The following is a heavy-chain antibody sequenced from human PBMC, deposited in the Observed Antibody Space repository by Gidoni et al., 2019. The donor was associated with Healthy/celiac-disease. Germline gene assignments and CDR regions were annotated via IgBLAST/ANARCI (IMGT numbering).Heavy chain of an antibody. CDR3: ARWHDCNYESYGMDV. CDR1: GFTVRSYS. J-gene: IGHJ6*02. Sequence: EVKLVESGGGLVKHGGSLRLSCAASGFTVRSYSMNWVRQAPGKGLEWVSSISSSSSYIYYAYSVKGRFTISRDNAKNSLYLQMNSLRAEDTAVYYCARWHDCNYESYGMDVWGQGTTVTVSS. CDR2: ISSSSSYI. V-gene: IGHV3-21*01. D-gene: IGHD1-7*01.